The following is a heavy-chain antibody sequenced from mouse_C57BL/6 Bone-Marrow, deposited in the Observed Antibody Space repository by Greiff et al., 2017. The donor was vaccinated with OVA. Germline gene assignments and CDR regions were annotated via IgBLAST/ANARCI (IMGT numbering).Heavy chain of an antibody. CDR2: IDPSDSYT. Sequence: VQLQQPGAELVKPGASVKLSCKASGYTFTSYWMQWVKQRPGQGLEWIGEIDPSDSYTNYNQKFKGKATLTVDTSSSTAYMQLSSLTSEDSAVYYCARNWDDYFDYWGQGTTLTVSS. V-gene: IGHV1-50*01. CDR3: ARNWDDYFDY. D-gene: IGHD4-1*01. J-gene: IGHJ2*01. CDR1: GYTFTSYW.